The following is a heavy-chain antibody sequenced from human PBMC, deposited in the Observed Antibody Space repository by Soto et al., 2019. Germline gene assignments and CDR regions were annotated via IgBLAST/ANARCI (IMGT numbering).Heavy chain of an antibody. V-gene: IGHV4-59*08. Sequence: QVQLQESGPGLVKPSETLSLTCTVSGGSISSYYWSWIRQPQGKGLGWLGNIYYSGSTNYNPSLXSXVXIXXDTSKNQFSLKLSSVTAADTAVYYCARRYGSCFDYWGQGTLVTVSS. CDR2: IYYSGST. J-gene: IGHJ4*02. CDR1: GGSISSYY. D-gene: IGHD5-18*01. CDR3: ARRYGSCFDY.